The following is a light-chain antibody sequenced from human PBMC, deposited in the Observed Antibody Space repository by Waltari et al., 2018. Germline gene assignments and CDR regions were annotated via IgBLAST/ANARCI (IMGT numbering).Light chain of an antibody. CDR3: QQCSSTLIT. J-gene: IGKJ4*01. Sequence: DIQMTQSPSYLSASVGDRVTITCRASQSISSYLNWYQQKPGNAPKLLIYDASTLRSGVPSRFSGSGSGTDFTLTISSLQPEDFATYYCQQCSSTLITFGGGTKVEIK. CDR1: QSISSY. CDR2: DAS. V-gene: IGKV1-39*01.